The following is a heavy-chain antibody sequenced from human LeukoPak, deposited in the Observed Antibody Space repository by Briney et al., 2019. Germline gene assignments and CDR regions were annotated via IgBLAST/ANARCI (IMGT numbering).Heavy chain of an antibody. CDR1: GFTFSSYA. Sequence: GGSLRLSCAASGFTFSSYAMSWVRQAPGKGPEWVSGITGSGGHTYYADSVKGRFTISRDNSKNTLFLQMSSLRAEDTAVYYCAKPYYDLWSTYFFDYWGQGTLVTV. CDR3: AKPYYDLWSTYFFDY. D-gene: IGHD3-3*01. V-gene: IGHV3-23*01. J-gene: IGHJ4*02. CDR2: ITGSGGHT.